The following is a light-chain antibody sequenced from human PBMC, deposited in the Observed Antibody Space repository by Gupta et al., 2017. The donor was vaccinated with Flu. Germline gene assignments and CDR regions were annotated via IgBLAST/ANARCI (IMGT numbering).Light chain of an antibody. CDR2: GAS. Sequence: DIQMTQSPSYLSASVGDRVTITCRASQSISTDLNWYQQKPGKAPELLIYGASNLQSGVPSRFSGSASGTDFTLTISRLQPEDFATYYCQQCHSAPLTFGRGTKVDI. CDR1: QSISTD. J-gene: IGKJ4*01. V-gene: IGKV1-39*01. CDR3: QQCHSAPLT.